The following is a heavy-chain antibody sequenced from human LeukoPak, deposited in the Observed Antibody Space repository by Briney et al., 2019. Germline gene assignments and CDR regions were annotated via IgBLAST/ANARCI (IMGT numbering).Heavy chain of an antibody. CDR2: IYYSGST. V-gene: IGHV4-59*01. D-gene: IGHD3-3*01. Sequence: SETLSLTCTVSGGSISSYYWSWVRQPPGKGLEWVGYIYYSGSTNYNPSLTSRVTISVDTSKNQFSLKLSSVTAADTAVYYCARAPLYYDFWSGYYRGWYYYGMDVWGQGTTVTVSS. J-gene: IGHJ6*02. CDR3: ARAPLYYDFWSGYYRGWYYYGMDV. CDR1: GGSISSYY.